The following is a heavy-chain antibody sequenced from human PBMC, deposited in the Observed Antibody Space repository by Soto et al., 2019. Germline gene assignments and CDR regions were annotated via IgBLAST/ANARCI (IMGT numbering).Heavy chain of an antibody. D-gene: IGHD3-22*01. Sequence: ASVKVSCKASGYIFVNYHVHWVRQAPGQGLEWMGIINPSDGSTSYAEKLQGRVTMTTDTSTSTVYMELSSLRSVDTAVYYCARLRKNYDSSGYYYFDYWGQGTLVTVSS. J-gene: IGHJ4*02. CDR1: GYIFVNYH. CDR2: INPSDGST. CDR3: ARLRKNYDSSGYYYFDY. V-gene: IGHV1-46*01.